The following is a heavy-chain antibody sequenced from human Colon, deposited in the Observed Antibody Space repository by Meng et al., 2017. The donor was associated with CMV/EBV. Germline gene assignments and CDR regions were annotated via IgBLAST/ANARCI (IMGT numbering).Heavy chain of an antibody. CDR2: MNPQSGGT. V-gene: IGHV1-8*01. Sequence: VKVSCKVSGYTFTTYEINWVGQAPGQGLEGMGGMNPQSGGTRYAQKFQGRVIMSRDTSISTAYLELSNLRSDDTAVYFCARGGGAYWGQGTPVTVSS. CDR3: ARGGGAY. CDR1: GYTFTTYE. J-gene: IGHJ4*02. D-gene: IGHD1-26*01.